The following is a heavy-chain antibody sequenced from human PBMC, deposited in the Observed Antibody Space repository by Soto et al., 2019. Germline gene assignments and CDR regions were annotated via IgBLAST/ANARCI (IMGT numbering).Heavy chain of an antibody. J-gene: IGHJ4*02. CDR3: AKRRGAGGHFDY. V-gene: IGHV3-23*01. CDR2: VSIGGST. CDR1: VFTFSSYA. Sequence: PWGSLRISCAPYVFTFSSYAMCWVGQGPGKGLEWVAVVSIGGSTHHADSVRGRFTISRDNSKNTLSLQMNSLTAEDTAVYFCAKRRGAGGHFDYWGQGAMVTVSS. D-gene: IGHD2-15*01.